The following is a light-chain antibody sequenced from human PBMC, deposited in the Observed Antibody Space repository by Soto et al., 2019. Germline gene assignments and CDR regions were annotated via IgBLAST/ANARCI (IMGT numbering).Light chain of an antibody. CDR1: NSDVGAYTF. Sequence: QSVLTQPRSVSGSRGQSVTMSCTGTNSDVGAYTFVSWYQQLPGKAPKLIISAVSYRPSGVPDRFSGSKSGNTASLTISGLQTEDEADYYCFSYTASDMWVFGGGTKVTVL. V-gene: IGLV2-11*01. CDR3: FSYTASDMWV. CDR2: AVS. J-gene: IGLJ3*02.